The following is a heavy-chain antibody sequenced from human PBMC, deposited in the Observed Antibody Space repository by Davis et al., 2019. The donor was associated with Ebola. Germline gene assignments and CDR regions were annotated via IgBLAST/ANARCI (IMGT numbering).Heavy chain of an antibody. CDR1: GGSVSSGSYY. CDR2: IKQDGSEK. Sequence: ETLSLTCTVSGGSVSSGSYYWSWVRQAPGKGLEWVANIKQDGSEKYYVDSVKGRFTISRDNAKNSLYLQMNSLRAEDTAVYYCARRADYWGQGTLVTVSS. CDR3: ARRADY. V-gene: IGHV3-7*01. J-gene: IGHJ4*02.